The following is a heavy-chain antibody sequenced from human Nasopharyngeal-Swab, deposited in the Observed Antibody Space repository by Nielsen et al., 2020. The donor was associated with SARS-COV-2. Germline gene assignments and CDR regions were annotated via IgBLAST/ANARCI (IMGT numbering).Heavy chain of an antibody. D-gene: IGHD1-1*01. J-gene: IGHJ4*02. CDR3: ARDAPPARLGY. Sequence: VCQGPGKGLEWVSSISSSSSYIYYADSVKGRFTVSRDKAKNSLYLQMNRLRDGDTAIYYCARDAPPARLGYWGQGTLVTVSS. V-gene: IGHV3-21*01. CDR2: ISSSSSYI.